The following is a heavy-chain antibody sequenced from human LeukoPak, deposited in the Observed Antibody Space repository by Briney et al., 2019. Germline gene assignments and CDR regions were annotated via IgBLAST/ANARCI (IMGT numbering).Heavy chain of an antibody. CDR1: GFTSSSYA. J-gene: IGHJ4*02. V-gene: IGHV3-23*01. CDR3: AKSAYYYDSSGYYSIDY. D-gene: IGHD3-22*01. CDR2: ISGSGGST. Sequence: GGSLRLSCAASGFTSSSYAMSWVRQAPGKGLEWVSAISGSGGSTYYADSVKGRFTISRDNSKNTLYLQMNSLRAEDTAVYYCAKSAYYYDSSGYYSIDYWGQGTLVTVSS.